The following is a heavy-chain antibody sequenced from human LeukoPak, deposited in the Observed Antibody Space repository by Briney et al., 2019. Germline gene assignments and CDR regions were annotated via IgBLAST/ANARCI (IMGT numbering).Heavy chain of an antibody. V-gene: IGHV1-8*01. CDR2: MNPNSGNT. CDR1: GYTFTSYD. Sequence: ASVTVSCKASGYTFTSYDINWVRQATGQGLEWMGWMNPNSGNTGYAQKFQGRVTMTRNTSISTAYMELSSLRSEDTAVYYCARGGGRLDPLDYWGQGTLVTVSS. D-gene: IGHD6-19*01. J-gene: IGHJ4*02. CDR3: ARGGGRLDPLDY.